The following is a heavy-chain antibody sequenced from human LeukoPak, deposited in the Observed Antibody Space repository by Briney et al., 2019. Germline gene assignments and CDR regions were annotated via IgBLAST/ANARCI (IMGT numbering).Heavy chain of an antibody. V-gene: IGHV3-7*01. CDR1: GFTFSSYW. J-gene: IGHJ4*02. CDR2: IKQDGSEK. D-gene: IGHD5-12*01. Sequence: GGSLRLSCAASGFTFSSYWMSWVRQAPGKGLEWVANIKQDGSEKNYVDSVKGRFTISRDNAKNSLELQMNSLRDEDTAVYYCARAGGYASSWAYRGQGTLVTVSS. CDR3: ARAGGYASSWAY.